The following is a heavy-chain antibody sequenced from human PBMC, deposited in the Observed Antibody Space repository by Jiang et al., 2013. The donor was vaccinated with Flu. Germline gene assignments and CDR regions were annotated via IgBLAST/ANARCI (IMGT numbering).Heavy chain of an antibody. J-gene: IGHJ4*02. CDR3: ARISAAGPAY. CDR2: IHHSGSS. Sequence: LEWIGEIHHSGSSNYRPSLKSRVTMSIDKSTNQFSLKLTSVTAADTAVYFCARISAAGPAYWGQGTLVTVSS. D-gene: IGHD6-13*01. V-gene: IGHV4-4*01.